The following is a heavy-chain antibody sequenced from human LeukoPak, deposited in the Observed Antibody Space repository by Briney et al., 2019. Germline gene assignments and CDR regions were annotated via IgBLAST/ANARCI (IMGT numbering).Heavy chain of an antibody. CDR2: INHSGST. CDR1: VGSFSGYH. CDR3: ARAGGYCSSTSCPPARRFGFDY. Sequence: SQTLSLTCAVYVGSFSGYHWTWIRQSPGKGLEWIGEINHSGSTKYNPSLKSRVTISVDTSKNQFSLKLSSVTAADTAVYYCARAGGYCSSTSCPPARRFGFDYWGQGTLVTVSS. D-gene: IGHD2-2*01. J-gene: IGHJ4*02. V-gene: IGHV4-34*01.